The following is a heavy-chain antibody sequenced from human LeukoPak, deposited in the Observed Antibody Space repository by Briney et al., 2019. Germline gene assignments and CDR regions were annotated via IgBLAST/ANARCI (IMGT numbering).Heavy chain of an antibody. CDR3: AKDRGEWLTYFDY. CDR1: GFTFSSYG. D-gene: IGHD3-16*01. V-gene: IGHV3-30*18. J-gene: IGHJ4*02. Sequence: GRSLRLSCAASGFTFSSYGMHWVRQAPGKGLEWVAVISYDGSNKYYADSVKGRFTISRDNSKNTLYLQMNSLRAEDMAVYYCAKDRGEWLTYFDYWGQGTLVTVSS. CDR2: ISYDGSNK.